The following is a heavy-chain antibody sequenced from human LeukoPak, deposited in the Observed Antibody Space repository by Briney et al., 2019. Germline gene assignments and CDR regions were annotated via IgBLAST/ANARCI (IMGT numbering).Heavy chain of an antibody. V-gene: IGHV3-23*01. CDR1: GFTFSGFA. CDR2: IRDSGATT. J-gene: IGHJ4*02. D-gene: IGHD1-26*01. Sequence: PGGSLRLSCVASGFTFSGFAMSWVRQAPGKGLEWVSNIRDSGATTYYADSVKGRFTISRDNSKSTIYLQMNSLRVEDTAIYYCAKTMGAIDHDYWGQGTLVTVSS. CDR3: AKTMGAIDHDY.